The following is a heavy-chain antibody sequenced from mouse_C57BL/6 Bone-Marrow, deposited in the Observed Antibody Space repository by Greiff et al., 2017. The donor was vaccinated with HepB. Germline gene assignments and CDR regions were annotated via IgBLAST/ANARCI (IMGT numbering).Heavy chain of an antibody. CDR2: ISSGGRYT. CDR3: ARLYDYEEKNC. Sequence: EVQGVESGGDLVKPGGSLKLTCAASGFIFSSYGLSWVRQTPDKRLEWVATISSGGRYTYYPDSVKGRFTISRDNAKNTLYLQTSSLKAEDTAMYYCARLYDYEEKNCWGQGTTLTVSS. D-gene: IGHD2-4*01. CDR1: GFIFSSYG. V-gene: IGHV5-6*01. J-gene: IGHJ2*01.